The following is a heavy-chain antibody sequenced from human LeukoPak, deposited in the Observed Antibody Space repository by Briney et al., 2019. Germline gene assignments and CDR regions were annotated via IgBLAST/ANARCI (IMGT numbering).Heavy chain of an antibody. D-gene: IGHD3-9*01. CDR2: ITSGGDYI. J-gene: IGHJ4*02. CDR3: ARGHYDVLAASYKWTPDY. CDR1: GFTFNTFN. V-gene: IGHV3-21*01. Sequence: GGSLRLSCAASGFTFNTFNMNWVRQAPGKGLEWVSSITSGGDYIYYADSVKGRFTTSRDNAKNSLSLQLNSLRVEDTAVYYCARGHYDVLAASYKWTPDYWGQGTLVTVS.